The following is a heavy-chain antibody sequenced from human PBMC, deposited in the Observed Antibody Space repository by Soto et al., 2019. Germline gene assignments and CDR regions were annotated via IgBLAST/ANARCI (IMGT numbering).Heavy chain of an antibody. D-gene: IGHD5-18*01. Sequence: QVQLQESGPGLVKPSGTLSLTCAVSGGSISSSNWWSWVRQPPGKGLEWIGEIYHSGSTNYNPSLKSRVTIAVEKSEIQFSLKLSSVAAADTPVYYCPRQGAVGGYSYGEYWGQGTLVTVCS. CDR1: GGSISSSNW. CDR3: PRQGAVGGYSYGEY. J-gene: IGHJ4*02. V-gene: IGHV4-4*02. CDR2: IYHSGST.